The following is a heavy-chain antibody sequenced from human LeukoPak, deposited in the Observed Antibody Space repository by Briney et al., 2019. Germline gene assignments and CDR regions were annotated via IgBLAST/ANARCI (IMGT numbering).Heavy chain of an antibody. J-gene: IGHJ4*02. CDR2: INAGNGNT. V-gene: IGHV1-3*01. D-gene: IGHD3-22*01. CDR3: ARGGVPGYYCDSSGYYYHYFDY. Sequence: ASVKVSCKASGYTFTSYAMHWVRQAPGQRLEWMGWINAGNGNTKYSQKFQGRATITRDTSASTAYMELSSLRSEDTAVYYCARGGVPGYYCDSSGYYYHYFDYWGQGILVTVSS. CDR1: GYTFTSYA.